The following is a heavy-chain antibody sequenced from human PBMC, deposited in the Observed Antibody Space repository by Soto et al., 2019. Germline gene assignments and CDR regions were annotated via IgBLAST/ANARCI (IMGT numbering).Heavy chain of an antibody. CDR2: IYYSGST. V-gene: IGHV4-59*01. CDR3: ATGTHLGPIDPYGMDV. J-gene: IGHJ6*02. D-gene: IGHD2-21*01. CDR1: GGSISSYY. Sequence: SETLSLTCTVSGGSISSYYWSWIRQPPGKGLEWIGYIYYSGSTNYNPSLKSRVTISVDTSKNQFSLKLSSVTAADTAVYYCATGTHLGPIDPYGMDVWGQGTTVTVSS.